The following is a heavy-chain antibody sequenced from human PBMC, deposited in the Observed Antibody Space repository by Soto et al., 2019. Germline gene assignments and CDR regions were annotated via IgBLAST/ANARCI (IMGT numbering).Heavy chain of an antibody. V-gene: IGHV3-23*01. D-gene: IGHD1-26*01. CDR1: GFTFSSYA. CDR2: IGASGAGT. J-gene: IGHJ5*02. CDR3: VVRKTGSFFDP. Sequence: PGGSLRLSCAAFGFTFSSYAMSWVRQAPGKGLEWVSGIGASGAGTYYADFVEGRFIISRDNSKNTLHLQMNSLRAEDTAIYYCVVRKTGSFFDPWGQGTLVTVSS.